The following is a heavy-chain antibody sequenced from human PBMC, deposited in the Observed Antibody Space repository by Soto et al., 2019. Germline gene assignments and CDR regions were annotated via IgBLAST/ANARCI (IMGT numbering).Heavy chain of an antibody. Sequence: GGSLRLSCAASGFTFSSYAMSWVRQAPGKGLEWVSAISGSGGSTYYADSVKGRFTISRDNSKNTLYLQMNSLRAEDTAVYYCAKDLRNIVVVPAFDPWGQGTLVTVSS. CDR1: GFTFSSYA. D-gene: IGHD2-2*01. CDR3: AKDLRNIVVVPAFDP. V-gene: IGHV3-23*01. J-gene: IGHJ5*02. CDR2: ISGSGGST.